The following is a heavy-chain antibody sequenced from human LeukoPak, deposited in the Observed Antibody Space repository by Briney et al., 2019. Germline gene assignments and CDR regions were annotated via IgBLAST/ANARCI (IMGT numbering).Heavy chain of an antibody. CDR2: IYHSGST. Sequence: SETLSLTCTVSGYSISSGYYWGWIRQPPGKGLEWIGSIYHSGSTYYNPSLKSRVTISVDTSNNQFSLNLSSVTAADTAVYYCAREELRGPRAYCSSTSCFRGYFDYWGQGTLVTVSS. D-gene: IGHD2-2*01. CDR1: GYSISSGYY. CDR3: AREELRGPRAYCSSTSCFRGYFDY. V-gene: IGHV4-38-2*02. J-gene: IGHJ4*02.